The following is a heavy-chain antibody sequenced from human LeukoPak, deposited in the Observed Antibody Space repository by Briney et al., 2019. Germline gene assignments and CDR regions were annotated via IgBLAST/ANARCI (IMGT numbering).Heavy chain of an antibody. D-gene: IGHD5-12*01. V-gene: IGHV4-59*01. J-gene: IGHJ4*02. CDR1: GGSISSYY. CDR2: IYYSGST. CDR3: ARDRSGSGYDYVDY. Sequence: SETLCLTCTVSGGSISSYYWSRIRQPPGKGLEWIGYIYYSGSTNYNPSLKSRVTISVDTSKNQFSLKLSSVTAADTAVYYCARDRSGSGYDYVDYWGQGTLVTVSS.